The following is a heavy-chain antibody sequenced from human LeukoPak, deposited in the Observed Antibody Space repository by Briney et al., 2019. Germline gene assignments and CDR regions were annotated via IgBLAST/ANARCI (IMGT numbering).Heavy chain of an antibody. V-gene: IGHV1-2*02. J-gene: IGHJ4*02. CDR3: ARDPLYIWWLRTHPGQDYYFDY. CDR1: GYTLTGYY. Sequence: ASVKVSCKASGYTLTGYYMHWVRQAPGQGLEWMGWTNPNSGGTNYAQKFQGRVTMTRDTSISTAYMELSRLRSDDTAVYYCARDPLYIWWLRTHPGQDYYFDYWGQGTLVTVSS. CDR2: TNPNSGGT. D-gene: IGHD5-12*01.